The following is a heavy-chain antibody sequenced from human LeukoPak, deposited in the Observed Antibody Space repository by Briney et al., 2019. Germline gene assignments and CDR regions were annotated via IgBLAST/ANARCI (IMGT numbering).Heavy chain of an antibody. Sequence: ASVKVSCKASGYTFTSYYMHWVRQAPGQGLEWMGIINPSGGSTSYAQKFQGRVTMTRNTSISTAYMELSSLRSEDTAVYYCARGRKAARAWGCWGQGTLVTVSS. D-gene: IGHD6-6*01. CDR1: GYTFTSYY. J-gene: IGHJ4*02. CDR2: INPSGGST. V-gene: IGHV1-46*01. CDR3: ARGRKAARAWGC.